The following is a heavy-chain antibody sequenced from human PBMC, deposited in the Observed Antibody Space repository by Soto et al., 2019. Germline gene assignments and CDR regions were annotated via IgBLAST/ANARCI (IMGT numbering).Heavy chain of an antibody. Sequence: QMQVVQSGPEVKKPGTSVKVSCKTSGFTFSSSAVKWVRQARGQRLEWMGWIVVGNGNTKYAQKFQGRVTITRATSTSATHVELGSMRSGDTAVYYCSAELYGGGSCCSFDIWGQGPMVTVSS. V-gene: IGHV1-58*01. J-gene: IGHJ3*02. CDR3: SAELYGGGSCCSFDI. CDR2: IVVGNGNT. CDR1: GFTFSSSA. D-gene: IGHD2-15*01.